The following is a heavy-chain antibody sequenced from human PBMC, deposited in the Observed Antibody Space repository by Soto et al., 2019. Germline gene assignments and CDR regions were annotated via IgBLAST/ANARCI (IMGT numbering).Heavy chain of an antibody. D-gene: IGHD2-2*01. CDR1: GGSLSSSSSS. CDR2: ISYSGST. CDR3: ARTYVTDVVVVPASKDYMDV. V-gene: IGHV4-39*01. J-gene: IGHJ6*03. Sequence: SETLSLTCTVSGGSLSSSSSSWGWIRQPPGKGLEWLGIISYSGSTYYSPSLKSRVTISVDASKNLFSLKLSSVTAADTAVYYCARTYVTDVVVVPASKDYMDVWGKGTTVNVSS.